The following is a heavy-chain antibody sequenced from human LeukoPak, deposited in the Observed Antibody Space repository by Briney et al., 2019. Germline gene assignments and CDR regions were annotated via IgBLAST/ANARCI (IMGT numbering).Heavy chain of an antibody. CDR3: ARERAHDWYFDL. V-gene: IGHV4-4*07. CDR1: GDSITSHY. CDR2: IYNTGST. J-gene: IGHJ2*01. Sequence: PSETLSLTCTVSGDSITSHYWGWIRQPAGKGLEWIGHIYNTGSTNYNPSLNSRVTMSVHTSKNQFSLTLSSVTAADTAVYYCARERAHDWYFDLWGRGTLVAVSS.